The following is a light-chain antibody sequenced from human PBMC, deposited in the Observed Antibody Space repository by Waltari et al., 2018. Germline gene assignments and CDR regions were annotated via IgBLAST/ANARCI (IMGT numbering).Light chain of an antibody. CDR1: QSVTNY. CDR3: QQRRDWPLT. CDR2: DTS. V-gene: IGKV3-11*01. J-gene: IGKJ4*01. Sequence: DIVLTQSPAILSLSPGERDSLSCRASQSVTNYLAWYQQKPGQAPRLLIYDTSNRATGIPARFSGSGFETDFTLTISSLEPEDFAVYYCQQRRDWPLTFGGGTKVEIK.